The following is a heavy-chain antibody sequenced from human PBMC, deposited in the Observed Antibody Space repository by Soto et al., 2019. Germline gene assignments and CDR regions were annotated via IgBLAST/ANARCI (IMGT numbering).Heavy chain of an antibody. J-gene: IGHJ6*02. D-gene: IGHD3-10*01. V-gene: IGHV3-23*01. CDR1: GFTFSSYA. Sequence: PGGSLRLSCAASGFTFSSYAMSWVRQAPGKGLEWVSAISGSGGSTYYADSVKGRFTISRDNSKNTLYLQMNSLRAEDTAVYYCNYYGSGSYTLGYYYGMDVWGQGTTVTVSS. CDR3: NYYGSGSYTLGYYYGMDV. CDR2: ISGSGGST.